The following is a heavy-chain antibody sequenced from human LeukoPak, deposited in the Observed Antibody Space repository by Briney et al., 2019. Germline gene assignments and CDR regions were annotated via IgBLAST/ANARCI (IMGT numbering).Heavy chain of an antibody. CDR2: ISSSSSYI. CDR1: GFTFSSYS. Sequence: PGGSLRLSCAASGFTFSSYSMNWVRQAPGKELEWVSSISSSSSYIYYADSVKGRFTISRDNAKNSLYLQMNSLRAEDTAVYYCARDDYDSSDFDYWGQGTLVTVSS. D-gene: IGHD3-22*01. CDR3: ARDDYDSSDFDY. V-gene: IGHV3-21*01. J-gene: IGHJ4*02.